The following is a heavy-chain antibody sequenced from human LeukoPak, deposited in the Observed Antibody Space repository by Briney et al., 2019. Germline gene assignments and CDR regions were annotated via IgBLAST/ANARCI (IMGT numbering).Heavy chain of an antibody. CDR2: ISSSSSYI. Sequence: GGSLRLSCAASGFTFSSYSMNRVRQAPGKGLEWVSSISSSSSYIYYADSVKGWFTISRDNSKNTLYLQMNSLRAEDPAVYYCAKYGDFWSGYPFDYWGQGTLVTVSS. CDR1: GFTFSSYS. V-gene: IGHV3-21*04. J-gene: IGHJ4*02. D-gene: IGHD3-3*01. CDR3: AKYGDFWSGYPFDY.